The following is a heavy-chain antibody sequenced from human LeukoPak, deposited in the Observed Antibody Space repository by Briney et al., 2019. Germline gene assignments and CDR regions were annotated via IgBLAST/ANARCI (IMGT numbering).Heavy chain of an antibody. V-gene: IGHV5-51*01. J-gene: IGHJ6*02. CDR2: IYPGDSDT. D-gene: IGHD3-3*01. CDR3: ARSGYDFWSGYFGPSYYYGMDV. Sequence: GESLKISCKGSGYSFTSYWIGWVRQVPGKGLELMGIIYPGDSDTGYSPSFQGQVTISADKSISTAYLQWSSLKASDTAMYYCARSGYDFWSGYFGPSYYYGMDVWGQGTTVTVSS. CDR1: GYSFTSYW.